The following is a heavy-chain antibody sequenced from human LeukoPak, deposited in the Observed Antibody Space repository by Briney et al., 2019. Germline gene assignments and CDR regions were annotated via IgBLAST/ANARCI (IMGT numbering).Heavy chain of an antibody. CDR1: GYTFTSYY. CDR2: INPSGGST. V-gene: IGHV1-46*01. J-gene: IGHJ4*02. D-gene: IGHD6-19*01. Sequence: GASVKVSCKASGYTFTSYYMHWVRQAPGQGLEWMGIINPSGGSTSYAQKFQGRVTMTRDTSTSTVYMELSSLRFEDTAVYYCVTRPRPEKLTSGSSFDYWGQGTLVTVSS. CDR3: VTRPRPEKLTSGSSFDY.